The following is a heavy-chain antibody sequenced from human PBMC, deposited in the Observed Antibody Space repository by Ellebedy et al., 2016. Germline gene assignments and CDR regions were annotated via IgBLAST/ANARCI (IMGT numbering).Heavy chain of an antibody. CDR1: GDSISNYY. J-gene: IGHJ4*02. CDR2: ISTSGNT. Sequence: SETLSLTXTVSGDSISNYYWSWIRQPAGKGLEWIGRISTSGNTIYNPSLKSRVTMSVDTSKNHFSLELTSVTAADTAVYYCATLTIPGGSDFWGLGTLVTVSS. CDR3: ATLTIPGGSDF. D-gene: IGHD3-3*01. V-gene: IGHV4-4*07.